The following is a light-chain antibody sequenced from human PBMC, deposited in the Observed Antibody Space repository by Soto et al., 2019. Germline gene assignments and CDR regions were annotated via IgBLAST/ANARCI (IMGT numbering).Light chain of an antibody. CDR3: LQHNSYSWT. V-gene: IGKV1-5*01. J-gene: IGKJ1*01. CDR1: QTISSW. CDR2: AAS. Sequence: DIQMTQSPSTLSGSEGDRVTITCRASQTISSWLAWYQQKPGKAPKLLIYAASNLQSGVPSRFSGSGSGTEFTLTISSLQPEDFATYYCLQHNSYSWTFGQRTKVDI.